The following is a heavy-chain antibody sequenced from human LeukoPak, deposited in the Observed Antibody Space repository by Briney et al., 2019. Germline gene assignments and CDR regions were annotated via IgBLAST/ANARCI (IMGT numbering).Heavy chain of an antibody. CDR2: INDDGSAT. J-gene: IGHJ4*02. Sequence: GGSLRLSCAASGFTFSNYWMHWVRQVPGKGLVWVSRINDDGSATFYADSVKGRFTISRDNAKDTLFLQMSSLRAEDTAIYSCARQESRNYLYEGLDYWGQGNLVTVSS. CDR3: ARQESRNYLYEGLDY. D-gene: IGHD3-10*01. CDR1: GFTFSNYW. V-gene: IGHV3-74*01.